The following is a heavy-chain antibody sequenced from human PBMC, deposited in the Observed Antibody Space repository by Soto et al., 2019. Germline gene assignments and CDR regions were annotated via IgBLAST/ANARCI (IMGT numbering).Heavy chain of an antibody. CDR2: IIPYYNTL. Sequence: QAQVVQSGAEVRKPGSSVKLSCKASEGTFNSYAIAWVRQAPGQGLEWMGGIIPYYNTLNYAQKFQDRVTITADDSTNTVYLELSSLRSDDTAVYFCASGASRWYPFFFDSWAQGTLVTVSS. D-gene: IGHD6-13*01. CDR1: EGTFNSYA. CDR3: ASGASRWYPFFFDS. J-gene: IGHJ4*02. V-gene: IGHV1-69*01.